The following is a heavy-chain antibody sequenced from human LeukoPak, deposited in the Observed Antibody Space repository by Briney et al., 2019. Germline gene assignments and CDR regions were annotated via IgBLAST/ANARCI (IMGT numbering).Heavy chain of an antibody. CDR3: VRDIALIAAAGYYFDH. CDR2: ISAHNGQT. Sequence: ASVKISCKASGYTFTNYGISWVRQAPGQGREWGGWISAHNGQTIYTPSLQGRVTMTTDTSTTTAYMQLTGLTSGDTAVYYCVRDIALIAAAGYYFDHWGQGTQVTVSS. D-gene: IGHD6-13*01. CDR1: GYTFTNYG. J-gene: IGHJ4*02. V-gene: IGHV1-18*01.